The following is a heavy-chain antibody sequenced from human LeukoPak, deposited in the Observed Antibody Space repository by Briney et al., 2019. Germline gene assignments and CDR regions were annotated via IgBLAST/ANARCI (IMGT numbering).Heavy chain of an antibody. CDR3: ARNPCSTSCYRGGYYYYYMDV. D-gene: IGHD2-2*02. V-gene: IGHV1-69*13. CDR2: IIPMFGTA. CDR1: GGTFRTYA. J-gene: IGHJ6*03. Sequence: GASVKVSCKASGGTFRTYAISWVRQAPGQGLEWMGGIIPMFGTANYAQKFQGRVTITADESTNTAHMELSSLRSEDTAVYYCARNPCSTSCYRGGYYYYYMDVWGKGTTVTASS.